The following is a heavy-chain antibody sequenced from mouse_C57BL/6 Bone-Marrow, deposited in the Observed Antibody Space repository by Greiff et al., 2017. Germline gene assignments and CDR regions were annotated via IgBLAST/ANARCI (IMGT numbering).Heavy chain of an antibody. Sequence: EVKLVESGGDLVKPGGSLKLSCAASGFTFSSYGMSWVRQTPDKRLEWVATISSGGSYTYYPDSVQGRFTISRDNAKNALYLQRRGLKSEDTAMYYCARRAYYDYYEAMDYWGQGTSVTVSS. V-gene: IGHV5-6*02. CDR1: GFTFSSYG. J-gene: IGHJ4*01. CDR2: ISSGGSYT. CDR3: ARRAYYDYYEAMDY. D-gene: IGHD2-4*01.